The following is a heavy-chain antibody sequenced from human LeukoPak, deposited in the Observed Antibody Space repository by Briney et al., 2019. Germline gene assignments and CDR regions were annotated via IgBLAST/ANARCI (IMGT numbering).Heavy chain of an antibody. Sequence: PGGSLRLSCAASGFAFSSYQMNWVHQAPGKGLEWVSQISSDGDTIYADSVKGRFTISRDNAKNSLYLQMNSLRAEDTAAYYCATRGEIRGQGTLVIVSS. V-gene: IGHV3-48*03. CDR2: ISSDGDTI. J-gene: IGHJ4*02. D-gene: IGHD5-24*01. CDR3: ATRGEI. CDR1: GFAFSSYQ.